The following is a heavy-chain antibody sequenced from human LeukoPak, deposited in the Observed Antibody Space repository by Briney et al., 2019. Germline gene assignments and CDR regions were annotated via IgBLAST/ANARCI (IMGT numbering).Heavy chain of an antibody. D-gene: IGHD5-24*01. CDR3: ARITDGRDGYNYYYGMDV. Sequence: SETLSLTCTVSGGSISSGDYYWSWIRQPPGKGLEWIGYIYYSGSTYYNPSLKSRVTISVDTSKNQFSLKLSSVTAADTAVYYCARITDGRDGYNYYYGMDVWGQGTTVTVSS. CDR2: IYYSGST. J-gene: IGHJ6*02. V-gene: IGHV4-30-4*02. CDR1: GGSISSGDYY.